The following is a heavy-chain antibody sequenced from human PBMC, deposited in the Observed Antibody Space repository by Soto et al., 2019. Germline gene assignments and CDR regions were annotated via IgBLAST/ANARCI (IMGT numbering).Heavy chain of an antibody. V-gene: IGHV3-23*01. J-gene: IGHJ4*02. CDR2: ISGSGGST. Sequence: GGSLRLSCAASGFTFSSYAMSWVRQAPGKGLEWVSAISGSGGSTYYADSVKGRFTISRDNSKNTLYLQMNSLRAEDTAVYYCAKSRLIVVVPGSFDYWGQGTLVTVSS. D-gene: IGHD3-22*01. CDR1: GFTFSSYA. CDR3: AKSRLIVVVPGSFDY.